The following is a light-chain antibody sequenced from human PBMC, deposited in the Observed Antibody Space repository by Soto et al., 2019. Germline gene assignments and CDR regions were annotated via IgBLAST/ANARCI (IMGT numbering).Light chain of an antibody. CDR3: QQSET. J-gene: IGKJ1*01. V-gene: IGKV1-5*01. Sequence: DIQMTPSPSTLSASVGDRVTITCRASQSISSWLAWYQQKPGKAPKLLTYDASSLESGVPSRFSGSGSGTEFTLTISSLQPDDFATYYCQQSETFGQGTKVDIK. CDR2: DAS. CDR1: QSISSW.